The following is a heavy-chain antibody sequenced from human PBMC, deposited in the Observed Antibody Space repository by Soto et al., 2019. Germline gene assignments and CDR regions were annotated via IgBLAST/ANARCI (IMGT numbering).Heavy chain of an antibody. V-gene: IGHV4-39*01. CDR2: IYYSGST. CDR1: GGSISSSSYY. D-gene: IGHD6-19*01. Sequence: QLQLQESGPGLVKPSETLSLTCTVSGGSISSSSYYWGWIRQPPGKGLEWIGSIYYSGSTYYNPSLKSRVTISVDTSKNQFSLKRSSVTAADTAVYYCARLLAVAVYFDYWGQGTLVTVSS. CDR3: ARLLAVAVYFDY. J-gene: IGHJ4*02.